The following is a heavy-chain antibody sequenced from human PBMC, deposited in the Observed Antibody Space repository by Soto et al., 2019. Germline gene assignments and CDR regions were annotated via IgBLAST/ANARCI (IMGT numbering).Heavy chain of an antibody. V-gene: IGHV3-48*01. J-gene: IGHJ6*02. Sequence: GGSLRLSCAASGFTFSSYSMNWVRQAPGKGLEWVSYISSSSSTIYYADSVKGRFTISRDNAKNSLYLQMNSLRAEDTAVYYCARDSSGSSSVYYYYGMDVWGQGTTVTVSS. CDR1: GFTFSSYS. CDR2: ISSSSSTI. D-gene: IGHD1-26*01. CDR3: ARDSSGSSSVYYYYGMDV.